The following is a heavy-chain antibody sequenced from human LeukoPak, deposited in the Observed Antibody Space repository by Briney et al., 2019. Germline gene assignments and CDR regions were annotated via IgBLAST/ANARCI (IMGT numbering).Heavy chain of an antibody. V-gene: IGHV3-30*02. CDR3: VKDNPLDY. D-gene: IGHD1-14*01. CDR1: GFTFSNYG. CDR2: IRYDGSNK. Sequence: GGSLRLSCRASGFTFSNYGMLWVRQAPGKGLEWVAFIRYDGSNKFYADSVKGRVTISRDNSKNTLYLHINSLRVEDTAVYYCVKDNPLDYWGQGALVIVSS. J-gene: IGHJ4*02.